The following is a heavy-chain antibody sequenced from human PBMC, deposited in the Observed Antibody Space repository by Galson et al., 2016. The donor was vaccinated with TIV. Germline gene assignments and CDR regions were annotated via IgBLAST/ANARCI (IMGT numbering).Heavy chain of an antibody. Sequence: SLRLSCAASGFTFSSYALTWVRQAPGKGLEWVSAITGGGGSSYYADSVKGRFTISRDNSKKMLYLQLNSLRAEDTAVYYCARAREYCSGGSCLPHDFWGPGTLVTVSS. D-gene: IGHD2-15*01. CDR3: ARAREYCSGGSCLPHDF. J-gene: IGHJ4*02. CDR1: GFTFSSYA. CDR2: ITGGGGSS. V-gene: IGHV3-23*01.